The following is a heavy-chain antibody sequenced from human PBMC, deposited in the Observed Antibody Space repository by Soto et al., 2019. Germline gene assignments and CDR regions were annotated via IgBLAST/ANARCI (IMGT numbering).Heavy chain of an antibody. Sequence: PGGSLRLSCSASGFTFSSYAMHWVRRAPGKGLEYVSAISSNGGSTYYADSVKGRFTISRDNSKNTLYLQMSSLRAEDTAVYYCVKVGYDYVWGSYRYEGYFDYWGQGTLVTVS. D-gene: IGHD3-16*02. V-gene: IGHV3-64D*06. J-gene: IGHJ4*02. CDR3: VKVGYDYVWGSYRYEGYFDY. CDR2: ISSNGGST. CDR1: GFTFSSYA.